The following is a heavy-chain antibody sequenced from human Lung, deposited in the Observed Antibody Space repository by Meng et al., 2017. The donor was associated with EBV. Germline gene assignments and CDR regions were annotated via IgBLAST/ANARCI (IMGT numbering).Heavy chain of an antibody. J-gene: IGHJ4*02. Sequence: EVQLVESGGGLVQPGGSLKLPCAASGFTFSASAMHWVRQASGKGLEWVGRIRSKANNYATAFGASVEGRFTISRDDSNNTAYLQMNSLKTEDTAVYYCTSRSFWGQGILVTVSS. V-gene: IGHV3-73*02. CDR3: TSRSF. CDR1: GFTFSASA. CDR2: IRSKANNYAT.